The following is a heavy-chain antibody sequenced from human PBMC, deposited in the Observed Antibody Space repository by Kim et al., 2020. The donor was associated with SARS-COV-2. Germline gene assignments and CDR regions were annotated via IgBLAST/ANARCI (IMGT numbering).Heavy chain of an antibody. CDR3: AKDRLGEYYFDY. CDR2: VSGSGGST. Sequence: GGSLRLSCAASGFTFSSHAMSWVRQAPGKGLDWVSSVSGSGGSTYYADSVKGRFTISRDNSRNTLYLQMNNLRAEDTAVYYCAKDRLGEYYFDYWGQGTL. J-gene: IGHJ4*02. D-gene: IGHD3-9*01. V-gene: IGHV3-23*01. CDR1: GFTFSSHA.